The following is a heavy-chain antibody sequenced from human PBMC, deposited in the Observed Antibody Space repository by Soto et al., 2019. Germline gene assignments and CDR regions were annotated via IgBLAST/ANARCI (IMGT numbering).Heavy chain of an antibody. CDR3: ARAKGNYYDSSGYYYPSDY. V-gene: IGHV1-69*01. D-gene: IGHD3-22*01. Sequence: QVQLVQSGAEVKKPGSSVKVSCQASGGTFSSYAISWVRQAPGQGLEWMGGIIPIFGTGNYAQKFQGRVTITADESTSTAYMELSSLRSEDTAVYYCARAKGNYYDSSGYYYPSDYWGQGTLVTVSS. J-gene: IGHJ4*02. CDR1: GGTFSSYA. CDR2: IIPIFGTG.